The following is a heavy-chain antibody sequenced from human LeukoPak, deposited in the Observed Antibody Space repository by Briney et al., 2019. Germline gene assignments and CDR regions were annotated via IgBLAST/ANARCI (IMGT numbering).Heavy chain of an antibody. Sequence: GGSLRLSCAASGFTFSSYIMNWVRQALGEGLEWVSSISSGISYIYYADSVKGRFTLSTDNATNTLYLQMKRLRAEDTAVYYCATDSAGDCSDGSCYSDFQHWGQGTLVTVSS. CDR1: GFTFSSYI. J-gene: IGHJ1*01. CDR2: ISSGISYI. CDR3: ATDSAGDCSDGSCYSDFQH. D-gene: IGHD2-15*01. V-gene: IGHV3-21*01.